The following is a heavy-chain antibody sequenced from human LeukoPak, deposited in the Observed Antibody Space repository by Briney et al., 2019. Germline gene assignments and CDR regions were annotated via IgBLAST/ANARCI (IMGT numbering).Heavy chain of an antibody. CDR3: ARDSTTTLDGSVSYWAPNF. Sequence: ASVTVSCKASGYTFTNYAMNWVRQAPGQGLEWMGWINTNTGNPTYAQGFTGRFVFSLDTSVSTAYLQISSLKAEDTAVNYCARDSTTTLDGSVSYWAPNFWGQGTLVTVSS. V-gene: IGHV7-4-1*02. J-gene: IGHJ4*02. CDR1: GYTFTNYA. D-gene: IGHD3-10*01. CDR2: INTNTGNP.